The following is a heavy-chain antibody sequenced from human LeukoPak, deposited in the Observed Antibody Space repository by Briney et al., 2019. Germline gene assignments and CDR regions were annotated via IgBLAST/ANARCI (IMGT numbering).Heavy chain of an antibody. V-gene: IGHV3-64D*06. J-gene: IGHJ3*02. CDR2: ISSNGGST. D-gene: IGHD4-17*01. CDR1: ELTFSWYS. Sequence: PGGSLRLSCSASELTFSWYSMNWVRQAPGKGLEYVSAISSNGGSTYYADSVKGRFTISRDNSKNTLFLQMTSLRPEDTAVYYCVKLLGGDDPQDSFDIWGQGTMVTVSS. CDR3: VKLLGGDDPQDSFDI.